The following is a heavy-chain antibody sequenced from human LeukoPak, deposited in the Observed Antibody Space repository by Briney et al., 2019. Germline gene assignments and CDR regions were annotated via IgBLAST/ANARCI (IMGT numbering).Heavy chain of an antibody. Sequence: ASVKVSCKAAGYTFTGYSMHWVRQAPGQGLEWMGWINPNSGGTNYAPKFQGRVTMTRDTSISTAYMELSSPRSDDTAVYYCVKEGIAAGSWGQGTLVIVSS. V-gene: IGHV1-2*02. CDR2: INPNSGGT. J-gene: IGHJ4*02. D-gene: IGHD6-13*01. CDR1: GYTFTGYS. CDR3: VKEGIAAGS.